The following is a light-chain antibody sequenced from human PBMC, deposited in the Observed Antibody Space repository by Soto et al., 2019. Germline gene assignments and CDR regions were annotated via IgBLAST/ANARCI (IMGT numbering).Light chain of an antibody. CDR1: SSDVASYNR. Sequence: QSALTQPPSVSGSPGQSVTISCTGTSSDVASYNRVSWYQQPPGTAPKLIIYEVSNRPSGVPDRFSWSNSGNTASLTISGLQAEDEADYYCCSYAGGVVFGGGTKLTVL. CDR3: CSYAGGVV. J-gene: IGLJ2*01. V-gene: IGLV2-18*02. CDR2: EVS.